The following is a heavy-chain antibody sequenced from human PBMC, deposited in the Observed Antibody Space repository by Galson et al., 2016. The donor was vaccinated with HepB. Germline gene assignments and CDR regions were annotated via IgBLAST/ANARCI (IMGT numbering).Heavy chain of an antibody. CDR2: IYPHDSDT. CDR1: GYTFTNYW. J-gene: IGHJ4*02. D-gene: IGHD3-22*01. V-gene: IGHV5-51*01. CDR3: ARLNPEFYYNSSGYVEF. Sequence: QSGAEVKKPGESLRISCRGSGYTFTNYWIGWVRQMPGKRLEWMSNIYPHDSDTRYSPTFHGQVTMSADSSINTAYLQWSSLKASDNAMYYCARLNPEFYYNSSGYVEFWGQGTLVTVSS.